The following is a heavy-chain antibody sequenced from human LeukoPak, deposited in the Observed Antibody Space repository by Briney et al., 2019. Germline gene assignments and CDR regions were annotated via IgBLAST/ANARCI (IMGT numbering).Heavy chain of an antibody. Sequence: PSQTLSLTCTVSGASISSGDYYWSWIRQPPGKGLEWIGYIYYSGSTYYNPSLKSRVTISVDMSKKQFSLKLSSVTAADTAVYYCARPYCHSTNCYKFDAFDIWGQGTMVTVSS. CDR2: IYYSGST. V-gene: IGHV4-30-4*08. CDR1: GASISSGDYY. J-gene: IGHJ3*02. D-gene: IGHD2-2*02. CDR3: ARPYCHSTNCYKFDAFDI.